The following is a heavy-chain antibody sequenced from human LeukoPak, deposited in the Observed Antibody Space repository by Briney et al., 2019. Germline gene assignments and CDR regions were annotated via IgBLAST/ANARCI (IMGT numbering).Heavy chain of an antibody. Sequence: PSETLSLTCTVSGGSISSSSYYWSWIRQPPGKGLEWIGEINHSGSTNYNPSLKSRVTISVDTSKNQFSLKLSSVTAADTAVYYCARGWINYDSYYYYMDVWDKGTTVTVSS. CDR2: INHSGST. V-gene: IGHV4-39*07. D-gene: IGHD3-22*01. CDR3: ARGWINYDSYYYYMDV. CDR1: GGSISSSSYY. J-gene: IGHJ6*03.